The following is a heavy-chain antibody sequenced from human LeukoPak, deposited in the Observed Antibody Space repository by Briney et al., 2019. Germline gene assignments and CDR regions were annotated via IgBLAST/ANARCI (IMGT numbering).Heavy chain of an antibody. CDR3: ARDWADGSFDL. V-gene: IGHV1-46*01. J-gene: IGHJ4*02. Sequence: GASVKVSCKALGYPFTAFSLHWVRQAPGQGPEWMAIINPGIFTTTYAQKLQDRITVTSDTSTATVYMELRSLRLEDTAVYFCARDWADGSFDLWGQGTLVTVSS. CDR2: INPGIFTT. CDR1: GYPFTAFS. D-gene: IGHD3-16*01.